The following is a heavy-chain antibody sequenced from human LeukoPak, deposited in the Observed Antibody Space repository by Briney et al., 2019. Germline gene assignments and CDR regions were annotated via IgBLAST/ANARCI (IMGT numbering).Heavy chain of an antibody. CDR2: ISGTGGST. CDR3: ARPRRSLFGLGARLYFDY. D-gene: IGHD3-16*01. J-gene: IGHJ4*02. Sequence: PGGSLRLSCAASGFTFSSYGMSWVRQAPGKGLERVSAISGTGGSTYYADSVKGRFTISRDNAKNSLYLQMNSLRAEDTAVYYCARPRRSLFGLGARLYFDYWGQGTLVTVSS. V-gene: IGHV3-23*01. CDR1: GFTFSSYG.